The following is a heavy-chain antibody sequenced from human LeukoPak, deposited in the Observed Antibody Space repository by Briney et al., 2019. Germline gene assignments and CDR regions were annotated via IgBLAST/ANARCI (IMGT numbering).Heavy chain of an antibody. CDR3: ARDSPIYDFWSALPADYYGMDV. CDR1: GYTFTSYG. CDR2: ISAYNGNT. J-gene: IGHJ6*02. V-gene: IGHV1-18*01. Sequence: ASVKVSCKASGYTFTSYGTSWVRQAPGQGLEWMGWISAYNGNTNYAQKLQGRVTMTTDTSTSTAYMELRSLRSDDTAVYYCARDSPIYDFWSALPADYYGMDVWGQGTTVTVSS. D-gene: IGHD3-3*01.